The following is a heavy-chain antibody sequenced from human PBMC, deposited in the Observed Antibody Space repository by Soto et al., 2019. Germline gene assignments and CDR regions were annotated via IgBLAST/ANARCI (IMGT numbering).Heavy chain of an antibody. V-gene: IGHV3-30*03. D-gene: IGHD6-19*01. CDR2: ISNDGSKK. CDR3: ARDVAMPSGLGLGY. J-gene: IGHJ4*02. Sequence: LRLSCAAFGFVFINYGIHWVRQAPGKGLEWVAFISNDGSKKYYGDSVKGRFTISRDNSENTVYLQMTSLRPDDTAVFYCARDVAMPSGLGLGYWGQGTLVTVS. CDR1: GFVFINYG.